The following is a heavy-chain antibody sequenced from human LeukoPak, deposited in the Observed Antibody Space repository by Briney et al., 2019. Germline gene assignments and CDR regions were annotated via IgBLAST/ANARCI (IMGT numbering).Heavy chain of an antibody. Sequence: PGGSLRLSCAASGFIFSTYGMHRVRQSPGKGLEWVAFIRYDGTNQYYVDSVKGRFTISRDNAKNTVYLQMISLRPEDTAVYYCAKDVSDGDYFDFWGQGILVAVSS. CDR1: GFIFSTYG. D-gene: IGHD3-10*01. CDR2: IRYDGTNQ. J-gene: IGHJ4*02. V-gene: IGHV3-30*02. CDR3: AKDVSDGDYFDF.